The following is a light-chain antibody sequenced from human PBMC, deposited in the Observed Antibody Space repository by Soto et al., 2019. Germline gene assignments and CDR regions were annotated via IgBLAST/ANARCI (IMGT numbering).Light chain of an antibody. Sequence: EIRMSQSLAALSVSPEDRGTLACRASQSGSSGLAWYQQKPGQAPRLVICGASTMPTGIPSRFSGSGAGTEFPLILSRLQSDDCTVYCCQQYTNRPWTLGQGTKVAIK. CDR1: QSGSSG. CDR3: QQYTNRPWT. V-gene: IGKV3-15*01. CDR2: GAS. J-gene: IGKJ1*01.